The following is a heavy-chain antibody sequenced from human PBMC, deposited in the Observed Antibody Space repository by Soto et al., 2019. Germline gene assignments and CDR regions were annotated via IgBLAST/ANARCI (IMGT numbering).Heavy chain of an antibody. CDR3: AKGGRAPYFQH. CDR2: ISGSGSST. V-gene: IGHV3-23*01. J-gene: IGHJ1*01. CDR1: GFTFSTYA. D-gene: IGHD3-16*01. Sequence: GGSLRLSCAASGFTFSTYAMSWVRQAPGKGLEWVSAISGSGSSTYYADSVKGRFTISRDTSKNTLYLQTNSLRAEDTAVYYCAKGGRAPYFQHWGQGTLVTVSS.